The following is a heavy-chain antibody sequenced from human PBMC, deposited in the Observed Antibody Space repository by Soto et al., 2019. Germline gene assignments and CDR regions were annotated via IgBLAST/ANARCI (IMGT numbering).Heavy chain of an antibody. CDR3: AKSLVTPSDAFDL. Sequence: PGGSLRLSCAASGFTFGNYAMNWVRQAPGKGLESISSISDPGTSTYYANSVKGRFSMSRDNSKNTLFLQMNRLRADDTAVYFCAKSLVTPSDAFDLWGRGTLVTVSS. J-gene: IGHJ3*01. D-gene: IGHD2-21*02. V-gene: IGHV3-23*01. CDR1: GFTFGNYA. CDR2: ISDPGTST.